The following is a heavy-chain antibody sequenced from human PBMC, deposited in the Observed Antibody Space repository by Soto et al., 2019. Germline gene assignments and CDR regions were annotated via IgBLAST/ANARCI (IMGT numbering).Heavy chain of an antibody. J-gene: IGHJ4*02. CDR3: AIGRSGIYASDY. CDR2: VNRDGSST. CDR1: GFTFSNDW. V-gene: IGHV3-74*01. D-gene: IGHD1-26*01. Sequence: EVQLVESGGGLVQPGGSLRLSCAASGFTFSNDWMHWVRQAPGKGLVWVSRVNRDGSSTNYADSVKGRFTISRDNAKNTLYLQMNSLRVEDTAIYFCAIGRSGIYASDYWGQGTLVTVSS.